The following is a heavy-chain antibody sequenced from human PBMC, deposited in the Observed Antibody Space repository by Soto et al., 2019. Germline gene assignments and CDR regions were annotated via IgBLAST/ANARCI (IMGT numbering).Heavy chain of an antibody. D-gene: IGHD3-22*01. J-gene: IGHJ4*02. CDR3: ARDLIGHDNYETIGYYFDH. Sequence: GGSLRLSCAASGFTFDDYAMHWVRRVPGKGLEWVSSISWNSNIIGYADSVKGRFTISRDNAKNSLYLQMNSLRPEDTAVYYCARDLIGHDNYETIGYYFDHCGQGTLVTVSS. CDR2: ISWNSNII. CDR1: GFTFDDYA. V-gene: IGHV3-9*01.